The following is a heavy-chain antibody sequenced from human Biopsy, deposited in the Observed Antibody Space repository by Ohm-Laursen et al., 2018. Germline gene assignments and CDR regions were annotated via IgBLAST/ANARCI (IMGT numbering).Heavy chain of an antibody. V-gene: IGHV4-39*01. D-gene: IGHD3-22*01. J-gene: IGHJ5*02. CDR1: GGSVSNNNYY. Sequence: SDTLSLTCPVSGGSVSNNNYYWGWIRQPPGKGLEWIGSIFYRGSTHYKPSLKSRVKISVDTSKNQFSLKLNSVTAADTAVYYWAKDYDTSGYYYVSWGQGTLVTGSS. CDR2: IFYRGST. CDR3: AKDYDTSGYYYVS.